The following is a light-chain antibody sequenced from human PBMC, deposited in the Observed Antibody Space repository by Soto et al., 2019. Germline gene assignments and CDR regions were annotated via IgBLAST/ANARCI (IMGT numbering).Light chain of an antibody. CDR3: QQYGGLPPT. CDR1: QSVSSSF. CDR2: DAS. V-gene: IGKV3-20*01. Sequence: DIVLTQSPGTLSLSPGERATLSCRASQSVSSSFLAWYQQKPGPAPRLLIYDASSRATGIPDRFYGSGSGTGFKVTISYLDPEDFAVYYCQQYGGLPPTFGQGTEVEIK. J-gene: IGKJ1*01.